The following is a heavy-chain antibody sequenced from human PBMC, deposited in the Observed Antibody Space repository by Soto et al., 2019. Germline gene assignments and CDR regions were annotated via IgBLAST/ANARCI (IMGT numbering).Heavy chain of an antibody. J-gene: IGHJ6*02. CDR2: ISSRSSYI. CDR1: GFTFSSYS. CDR3: ARGDYQFVEYSTSSGDYGMDV. Sequence: LRLSCAASGFTFSSYSMNWVRQAQGTGLEWVSSISSRSSYIYQADSLKGRFTISRANARNSLYLQMNSLRAEDTAVYYCARGDYQFVEYSTSSGDYGMDVWGQGTTVTVSS. V-gene: IGHV3-21*01. D-gene: IGHD6-6*01.